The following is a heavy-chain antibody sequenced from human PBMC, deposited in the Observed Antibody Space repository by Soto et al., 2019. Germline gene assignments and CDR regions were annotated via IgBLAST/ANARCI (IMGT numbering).Heavy chain of an antibody. J-gene: IGHJ2*01. CDR2: IYYSGST. V-gene: IGHV4-31*03. CDR1: GGSISSGGYY. D-gene: IGHD4-17*01. Sequence: QVQLQESGPGLVKPSQTLSLTCTVSGGSISSGGYYWSWIRQHPGKGLEWIGYIYYSGSTYYNPSLKCRVTMSLDPSKNQFSLKLRSVTAADTAVYYCARDQYGDNWYFDLWGRGTLVTVSS. CDR3: ARDQYGDNWYFDL.